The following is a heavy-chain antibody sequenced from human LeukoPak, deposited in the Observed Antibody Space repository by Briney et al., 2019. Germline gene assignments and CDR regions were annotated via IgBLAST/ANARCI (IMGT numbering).Heavy chain of an antibody. CDR1: GFTFSSYW. J-gene: IGHJ4*02. V-gene: IGHV3-74*01. D-gene: IGHD6-13*01. Sequence: GGSLRLSCAASGFTFSSYWMHWVRQAPGKGLVWVSRINSDGSSTSYADSVKGRFTISRDNAKNTLYLQMNSLGAEDTAVYYCARGLPSYSSSWSTDYWGQGTLVTVSS. CDR2: INSDGSST. CDR3: ARGLPSYSSSWSTDY.